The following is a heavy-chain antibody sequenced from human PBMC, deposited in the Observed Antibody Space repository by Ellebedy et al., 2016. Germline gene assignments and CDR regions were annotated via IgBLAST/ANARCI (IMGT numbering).Heavy chain of an antibody. CDR2: ITSSSSYI. CDR3: ARGVGGTSLNWFDP. D-gene: IGHD3-16*01. V-gene: IGHV3-21*01. Sequence: GGSLRLSXEASGFNFTKVWMNWVRQAPGKGLEWVSSITSSSSYIFYADSVKGRFTISRDNAKNSVYLQMNSLRGEDTALYYCARGVGGTSLNWFDPWGQGTLITVSS. CDR1: GFNFTKVW. J-gene: IGHJ5*02.